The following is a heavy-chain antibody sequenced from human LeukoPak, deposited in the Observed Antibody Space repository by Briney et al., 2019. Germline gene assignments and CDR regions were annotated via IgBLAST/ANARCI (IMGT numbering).Heavy chain of an antibody. D-gene: IGHD3-3*01. V-gene: IGHV3-66*02. J-gene: IGHJ4*02. CDR1: GFTVSSNY. CDR2: IYSGGSI. CDR3: ARDPPFWSGYYSLSGY. Sequence: PGGSLRLSCAASGFTVSSNYMSWVRQAPGKGLEWVSVIYSGGSIYYADSVKGRFTISRDNSKNTLYLQVNSLRAEDTAVYYCARDPPFWSGYYSLSGYWGQGTLVTVSS.